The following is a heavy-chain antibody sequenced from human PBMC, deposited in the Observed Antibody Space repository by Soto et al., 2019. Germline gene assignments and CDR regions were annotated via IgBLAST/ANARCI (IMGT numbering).Heavy chain of an antibody. V-gene: IGHV3-23*01. Sequence: SLRLSCSASGFTFGNYGMSWVRQAPGKGLEWVSAITGRGSYTYYADSVRGRFTISRDNSKNTLSLQMNSLSAEDTAIYYCAKDRDGYTNQVDYWGQGTLVTVSS. CDR1: GFTFGNYG. CDR2: ITGRGSYT. CDR3: AKDRDGYTNQVDY. D-gene: IGHD5-12*01. J-gene: IGHJ4*02.